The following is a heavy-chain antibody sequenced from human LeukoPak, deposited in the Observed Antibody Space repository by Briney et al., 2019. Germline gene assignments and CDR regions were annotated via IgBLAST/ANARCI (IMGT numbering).Heavy chain of an antibody. J-gene: IGHJ6*03. CDR3: ARDLAVAGHYYYYYMDV. CDR2: TYYRSKWYN. Sequence: SQTLSLTCAISGDSVSSNSAAWNWIRQSPSRGLERLGRTYYRSKWYNDYAVSVKSRITINPDTSKNQFSLQLNSVTPEDTAVYYCARDLAVAGHYYYYYMDVWGKGTTVTVSS. V-gene: IGHV6-1*01. D-gene: IGHD6-19*01. CDR1: GDSVSSNSAA.